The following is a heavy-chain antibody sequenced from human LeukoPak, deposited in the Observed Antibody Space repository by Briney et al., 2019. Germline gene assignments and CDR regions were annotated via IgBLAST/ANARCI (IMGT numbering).Heavy chain of an antibody. Sequence: GGSLRLSCAASGFTFSSYAMSWVRQPPGRGLEWVSAISGSGGSTYYADSVKGRFTISRDNSKNTLYLQMDSLRAEDTAVYYCARDLESGVPWDWGQGTLVTVSS. CDR3: ARDLESGVPWD. V-gene: IGHV3-23*01. J-gene: IGHJ4*02. CDR2: ISGSGGST. D-gene: IGHD2-8*01. CDR1: GFTFSSYA.